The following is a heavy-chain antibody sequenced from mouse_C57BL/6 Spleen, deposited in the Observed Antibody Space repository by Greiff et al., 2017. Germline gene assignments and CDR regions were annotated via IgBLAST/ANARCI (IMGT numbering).Heavy chain of an antibody. V-gene: IGHV14-1*01. Sequence: VQLQQSGAELVRPGASVKLSCTASGFTIKDYYMHWVKQRPEQGLEWIGRIDPEDGATGYAPKFQGKATMTADTSSNTAYLQLSSLTSADPAVYAGTTIDSSSYGGFDYWGQGTTLTVSS. CDR2: IDPEDGAT. CDR1: GFTIKDYY. J-gene: IGHJ2*01. D-gene: IGHD1-1*01. CDR3: TTIDSSSYGGFDY.